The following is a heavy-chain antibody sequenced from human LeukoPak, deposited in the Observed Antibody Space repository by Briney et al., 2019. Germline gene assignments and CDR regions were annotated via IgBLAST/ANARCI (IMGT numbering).Heavy chain of an antibody. CDR1: GGSFSGYY. Sequence: SETLSLTCAVYGGSFSGYYWSWIRQPPGKGLEWIGEINHSGSTNYNPSLKSRVTISVGTSKNQFSLKLSSVTAADTAVYYCAREGGNDYGDYSIDYWGQGTLVTVSS. V-gene: IGHV4-34*01. J-gene: IGHJ4*02. CDR3: AREGGNDYGDYSIDY. D-gene: IGHD4-17*01. CDR2: INHSGST.